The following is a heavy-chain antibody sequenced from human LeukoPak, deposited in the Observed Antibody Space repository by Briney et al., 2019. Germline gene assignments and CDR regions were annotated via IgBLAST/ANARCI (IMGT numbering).Heavy chain of an antibody. CDR1: GFTFSSYE. D-gene: IGHD2-15*01. J-gene: IGHJ3*01. Sequence: GGSQRLSCVGSGFTFSSYEMNWVRQAPGKGLEWISYISTSGGTMYYAGSVKGRFTISRDNAKNSLYLQLNSLRAEDTAVYFCARDDCSGGSCFSKDAFDLWGQGTMVTVS. CDR2: ISTSGGTM. V-gene: IGHV3-48*03. CDR3: ARDDCSGGSCFSKDAFDL.